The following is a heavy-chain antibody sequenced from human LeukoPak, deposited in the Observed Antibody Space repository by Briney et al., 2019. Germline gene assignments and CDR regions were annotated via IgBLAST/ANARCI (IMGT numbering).Heavy chain of an antibody. CDR1: GYTFTSYY. CDR2: INPSGGST. CDR3: ARASSRYYGMDV. Sequence: GASVKVSCKASGYTFTSYYMHWVRQAPGQGLEWMGIINPSGGSTSYAQKFQGRVTMTRDTSTSTVYMELSSLRSEDTAVYYCARASSRYYGMDVWGQGTTVTISS. V-gene: IGHV1-46*01. J-gene: IGHJ6*02.